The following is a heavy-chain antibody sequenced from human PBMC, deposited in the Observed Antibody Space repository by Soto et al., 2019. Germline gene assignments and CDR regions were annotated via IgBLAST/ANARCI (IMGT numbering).Heavy chain of an antibody. CDR2: IFYTGST. CDR3: ARLDYGDSAFDS. CDR1: GGSINSASYH. V-gene: IGHV4-31*03. J-gene: IGHJ4*02. D-gene: IGHD4-17*01. Sequence: TSETLSFTCSVSGGSINSASYHWSWLRQHPGKGLEFIGYIFYTGSTYYNPSLETRVTISVDTSKNHVSLRLNAVTAADTAVYYCARLDYGDSAFDSWGRGTLVTVSS.